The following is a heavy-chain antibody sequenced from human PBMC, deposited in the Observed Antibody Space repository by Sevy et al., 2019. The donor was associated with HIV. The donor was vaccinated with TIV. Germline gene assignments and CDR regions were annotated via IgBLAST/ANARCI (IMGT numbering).Heavy chain of an antibody. D-gene: IGHD2-15*01. CDR2: IKQDGSEK. Sequence: GGSLRLSCAASGFTFSSYWMSWVRQAPGKGLEWVANIKQDGSEKYYVDSLKGRFTISRDNPKNSLFLQMNSLRADDTAVYYCAGDGCRSSGGCCYSGSWWFDPWGQGTLVTVSS. CDR3: AGDGCRSSGGCCYSGSWWFDP. J-gene: IGHJ5*02. CDR1: GFTFSSYW. V-gene: IGHV3-7*01.